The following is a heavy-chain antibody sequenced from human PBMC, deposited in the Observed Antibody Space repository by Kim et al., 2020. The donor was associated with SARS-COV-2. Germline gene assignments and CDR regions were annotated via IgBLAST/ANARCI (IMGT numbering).Heavy chain of an antibody. D-gene: IGHD2-15*01. Sequence: GESLKISCSASGFTFSNYNMNWVRQAPGKGLEWVSFISSSSRTIYYADSVKGRFTISRDNAENSLFLQMNGLRAEDTALYYCATVLSKDSNYWGQGTLVIVSS. V-gene: IGHV3-48*01. CDR1: GFTFSNYN. J-gene: IGHJ4*02. CDR2: ISSSSRTI. CDR3: ATVLSKDSNY.